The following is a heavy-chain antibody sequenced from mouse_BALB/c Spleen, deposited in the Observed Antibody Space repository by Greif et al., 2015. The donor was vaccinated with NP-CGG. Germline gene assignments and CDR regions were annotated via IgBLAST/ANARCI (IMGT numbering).Heavy chain of an antibody. Sequence: EVQVVESGGGLVQPGGSLKLSCAASGFAFSSYGMSWVRQTPDKRLELVATINSNGGSTYYPDSVKGRFTISRDNAKNTLYLQMSSLKSEDTAMYYCATGFAYWGRGTLVTVSS. CDR2: INSNGGST. V-gene: IGHV5-6-3*01. CDR3: ATGFAY. CDR1: GFAFSSYG. J-gene: IGHJ3*01.